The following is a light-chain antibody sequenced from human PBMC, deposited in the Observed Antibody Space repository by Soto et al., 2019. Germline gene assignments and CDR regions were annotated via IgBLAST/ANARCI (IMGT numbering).Light chain of an antibody. CDR1: QSVSSTY. CDR2: GAS. Sequence: IVMTQSPDTLSLSPGERATLSCRASQSVSSTYLAWYQQKPGQAPRLLIYGASSRATGIPDRFSGSGSGTDFALTVSRLESEDSAVYYCQHHGRSPPTFCQLTKVEIK. J-gene: IGKJ1*01. CDR3: QHHGRSPPT. V-gene: IGKV3-20*01.